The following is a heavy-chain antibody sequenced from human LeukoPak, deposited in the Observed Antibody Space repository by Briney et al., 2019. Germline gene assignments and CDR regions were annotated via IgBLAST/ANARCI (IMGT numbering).Heavy chain of an antibody. CDR1: GLAFYDYA. CDR2: ISWNSGRI. Sequence: LRLACAASGLAFYDYAMHWVRPAPGKGRGWGAGISWNSGRIDYAHSVKVPFTISRDNAKNSLYLQMNGLRAEDTALYYCAKGNSGSYHGGYFDYWGQGTLVTVS. J-gene: IGHJ4*02. CDR3: AKGNSGSYHGGYFDY. D-gene: IGHD1-26*01. V-gene: IGHV3-9*01.